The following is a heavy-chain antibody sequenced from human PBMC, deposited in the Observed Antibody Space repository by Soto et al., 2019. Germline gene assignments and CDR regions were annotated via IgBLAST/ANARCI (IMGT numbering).Heavy chain of an antibody. Sequence: GGSLRLSCAASGFTFSSYWIHWVRQAPGKGLVWVSRINSDGSSTSYADSVKGRFTISRDNAKNTLYLQMNSLRAEDTAVYYCARALRFLEWLPDYYYYYGMDVWGQGTTVTVSS. CDR2: INSDGSST. V-gene: IGHV3-74*01. CDR1: GFTFSSYW. CDR3: ARALRFLEWLPDYYYYYGMDV. D-gene: IGHD3-3*01. J-gene: IGHJ6*02.